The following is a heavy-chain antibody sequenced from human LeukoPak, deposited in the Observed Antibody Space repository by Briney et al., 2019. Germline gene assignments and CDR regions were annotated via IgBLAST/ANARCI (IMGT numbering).Heavy chain of an antibody. CDR1: GITFSAYG. CDR3: AKGPVSGSRSTFDY. D-gene: IGHD1-26*01. V-gene: IGHV3-30*18. J-gene: IGHJ4*02. Sequence: PGGSLRLSCAASGITFSAYGMHWVRQAPGKGLEWVAVISFDGTNKFYSDSVKGRFTISRDNSKNTLYLEMNSLRVEDTAVYYCAKGPVSGSRSTFDYWGQGTLVTVSS. CDR2: ISFDGTNK.